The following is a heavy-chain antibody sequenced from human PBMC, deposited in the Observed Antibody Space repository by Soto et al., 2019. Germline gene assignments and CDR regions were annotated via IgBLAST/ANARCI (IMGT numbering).Heavy chain of an antibody. CDR3: ARASGSWSKHYYYYGMDV. V-gene: IGHV3-7*03. CDR2: IKQDGSEK. Sequence: GGSLRLSCAASGFTFSSYWTSWVRQAPGKGREWVANIKQDGSEKYYVDSVKGRFTISRDNAKNSLYLQMNSLRAEDTAVYYCARASGSWSKHYYYYGMDVWGQGTTVTVSS. D-gene: IGHD6-13*01. CDR1: GFTFSSYW. J-gene: IGHJ6*02.